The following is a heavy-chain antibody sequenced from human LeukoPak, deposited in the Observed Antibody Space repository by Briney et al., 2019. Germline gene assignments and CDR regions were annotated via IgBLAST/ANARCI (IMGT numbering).Heavy chain of an antibody. CDR2: ISYDGSNK. CDR3: ARDSGEVVPGHRGDY. J-gene: IGHJ4*02. D-gene: IGHD2-2*01. CDR1: GFTFSSYA. Sequence: GSLRLSCAASGFTFSSYAMHWVRQAPGKGLEWVAVISYDGSNKYYADSVKGRFTISRDNSKNTLYLQMNSLRAEDTAVYYCARDSGEVVPGHRGDYWGQGTLVTVSS. V-gene: IGHV3-30-3*01.